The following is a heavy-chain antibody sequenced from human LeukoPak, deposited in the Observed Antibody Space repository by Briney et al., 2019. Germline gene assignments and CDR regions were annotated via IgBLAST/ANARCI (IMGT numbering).Heavy chain of an antibody. CDR2: IDWNDDK. V-gene: IGHV2-5*01. CDR1: GFSLSTVGVG. CDR3: AHSDLGYCSGGSCYDLGYNWFDP. D-gene: IGHD2-15*01. J-gene: IGHJ5*02. Sequence: SGPTLVKPTQTLTLTCTFSGFSLSTVGVGVGWIRQPPGKALEWLALIDWNDDKRYSPPLKNRLTITKDTSENQVVLIMTNMDPVDTATYYCAHSDLGYCSGGSCYDLGYNWFDPWGQGTLVTVSS.